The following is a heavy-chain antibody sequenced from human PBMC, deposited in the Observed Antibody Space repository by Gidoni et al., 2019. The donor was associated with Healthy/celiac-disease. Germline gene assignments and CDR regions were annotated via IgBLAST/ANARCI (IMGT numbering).Heavy chain of an antibody. D-gene: IGHD3-10*01. J-gene: IGHJ4*02. CDR2: IYHSGST. V-gene: IGHV4-4*02. CDR3: ASRVGIGPSEFDY. CDR1: CGSISSSNW. Sequence: ESGPGLVPPSCTLSLTCAVSCGSISSSNWWSWVRQPPGTGREWIGEIYHSGSTNYNPSLKSRVTISVDKSKKQFPLKLSSVTAADTAVYYCASRVGIGPSEFDYWGQGTLVTVSS.